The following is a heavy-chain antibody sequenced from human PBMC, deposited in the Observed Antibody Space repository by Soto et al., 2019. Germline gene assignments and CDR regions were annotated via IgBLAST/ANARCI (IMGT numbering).Heavy chain of an antibody. CDR2: MYTRGSA. Sequence: AETLSLTCSVSGGSITESHWSWIRQPVGKGLEWIGRMYTRGSATYNPSLKSRVTMSQDSSKKEFSLKVRSMTAADTAVYYCATSSIMGLEVAGHFDNWGQGTLVTVSS. D-gene: IGHD3-16*01. J-gene: IGHJ4*01. CDR3: ATSSIMGLEVAGHFDN. V-gene: IGHV4-4*07. CDR1: GGSITESH.